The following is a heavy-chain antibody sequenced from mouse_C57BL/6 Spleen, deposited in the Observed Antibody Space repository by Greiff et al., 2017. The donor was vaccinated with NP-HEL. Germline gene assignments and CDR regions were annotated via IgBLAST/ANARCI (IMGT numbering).Heavy chain of an antibody. Sequence: EVMLVESGEGLVKPGGSLKLSCAASGFTFSSYAMSWVRQTPEKRLEWVAYISSGGDYIYYADTVKGRFTISRDNARNTLYLQMSSLKSEDTAMYYCTRGHYYGSSYDAMDYWGQGTSVTVSS. CDR3: TRGHYYGSSYDAMDY. V-gene: IGHV5-9-1*02. D-gene: IGHD1-1*01. CDR1: GFTFSSYA. J-gene: IGHJ4*01. CDR2: ISSGGDYI.